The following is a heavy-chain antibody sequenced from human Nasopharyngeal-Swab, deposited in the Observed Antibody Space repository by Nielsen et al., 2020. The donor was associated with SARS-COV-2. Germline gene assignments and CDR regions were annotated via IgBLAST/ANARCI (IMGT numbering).Heavy chain of an antibody. V-gene: IGHV5-10-1*01. CDR3: AASRGPGSYYYGSGDQSMDV. D-gene: IGHD3-10*01. CDR1: GYSFTSYW. Sequence: KVSCKGSGYSFTSYWISWVRQMTGKGLEWMGRLDPSDSYTNYSPSFQGHVTISAAKSISTAYLQWSSLKASDTAMYYCAASRGPGSYYYGSGDQSMDVWGQGTTVTVSS. CDR2: LDPSDSYT. J-gene: IGHJ6*02.